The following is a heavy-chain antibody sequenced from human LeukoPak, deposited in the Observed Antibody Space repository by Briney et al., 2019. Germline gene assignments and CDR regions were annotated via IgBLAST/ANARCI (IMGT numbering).Heavy chain of an antibody. D-gene: IGHD5-18*01. Sequence: SETLSLTCAVYGGSFSGYYWSWIRQPPGKGLEWIGEINHSGSTNYNPSLKSRVTISVDTSKNQFSLKLSSVTAADTAVYYCARKYRGRRYGHPIDYWGQGTLVTASS. CDR2: INHSGST. CDR3: ARKYRGRRYGHPIDY. V-gene: IGHV4-34*01. CDR1: GGSFSGYY. J-gene: IGHJ4*02.